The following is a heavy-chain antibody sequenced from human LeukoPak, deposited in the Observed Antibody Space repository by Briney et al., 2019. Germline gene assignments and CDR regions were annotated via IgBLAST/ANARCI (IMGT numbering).Heavy chain of an antibody. CDR2: ISYDGSNK. Sequence: GGSLRLSCAASGFTFSSYGMHWVHQAPGKGLEWVAVISYDGSNKYYADSVKGRFTISRDNSKNTLYLQMNSLRAEDTAVYYCAKDLGYFDWLLPDYWGQGTVVTVSS. CDR3: AKDLGYFDWLLPDY. D-gene: IGHD3-9*01. V-gene: IGHV3-30*18. J-gene: IGHJ4*02. CDR1: GFTFSSYG.